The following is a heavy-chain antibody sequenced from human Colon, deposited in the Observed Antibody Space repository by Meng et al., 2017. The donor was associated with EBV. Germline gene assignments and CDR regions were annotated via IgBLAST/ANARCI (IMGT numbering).Heavy chain of an antibody. J-gene: IGHJ4*02. D-gene: IGHD3-3*02. Sequence: LHLKVPAQGWVKLSQTLSLPCTIPGGSITSTSSCWGWVRQPPGKGLEWIGSIYYRGSTNYNPSLKSRISMSVDMSENQFSLKVNSVTAADTAIYYCVISSHNWGQGTLVTVFS. CDR1: GGSITSTSSC. CDR2: IYYRGST. CDR3: VISSHN. V-gene: IGHV4-39*07.